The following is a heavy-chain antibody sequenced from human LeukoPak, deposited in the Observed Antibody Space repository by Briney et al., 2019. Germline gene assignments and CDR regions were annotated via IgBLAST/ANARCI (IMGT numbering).Heavy chain of an antibody. J-gene: IGHJ6*04. V-gene: IGHV3-7*01. CDR3: GRDDYGDYQGRMDV. CDR1: GFTFSSYW. CDR2: IRQDGSKK. D-gene: IGHD4-17*01. Sequence: GGSLRLSCAASGFTFSSYWMRWVRQAPGKGLEWVANIRQDGSKKYYADSVKGRFTISRDNSKNTLYLQMNSLRAEDTAVYYCGRDDYGDYQGRMDVWGKGTTVTVSS.